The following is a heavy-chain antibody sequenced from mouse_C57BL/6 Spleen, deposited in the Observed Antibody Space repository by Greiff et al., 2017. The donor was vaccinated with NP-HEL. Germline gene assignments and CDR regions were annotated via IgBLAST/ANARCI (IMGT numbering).Heavy chain of an antibody. CDR2: IYPGDGDT. D-gene: IGHD4-1*02. CDR3: GSTGTDFDD. CDR1: GFAFSSYW. V-gene: IGHV1-80*01. Sequence: VQLQQSGAELVKPGASVKLSCKASGFAFSSYWMDWVQQIPGKGLEWIGQIYPGDGDTNYHGKFKGNATLTADKSSSTAYMKLSSLTSEDCAVYFYGSTGTDFDDWGKGTTLTVSS. J-gene: IGHJ2*01.